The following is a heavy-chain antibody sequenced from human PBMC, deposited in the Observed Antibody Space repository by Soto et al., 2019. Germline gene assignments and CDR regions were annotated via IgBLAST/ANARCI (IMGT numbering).Heavy chain of an antibody. CDR2: ISSSGSYA. J-gene: IGHJ4*02. D-gene: IGHD3-9*01. CDR1: GFIFSDYY. V-gene: IGHV3-11*05. Sequence: QVQLVESGGGLVKPGGSLRLSCAASGFIFSDYYMNWIRQAPGKGLEWVSYISSSGSYAKYADSVKGRFTISRDNAKKSVYLQMSSLRAEDTALYYCAKDILTGYYSAFDYWGQGTLVTVSS. CDR3: AKDILTGYYSAFDY.